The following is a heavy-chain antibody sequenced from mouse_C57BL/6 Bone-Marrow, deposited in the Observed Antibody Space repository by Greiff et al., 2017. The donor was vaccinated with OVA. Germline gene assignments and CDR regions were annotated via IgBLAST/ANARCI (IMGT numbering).Heavy chain of an antibody. CDR1: GYTFTDYY. Sequence: EVQLQQSGPELVKPGASVKISCKASGYTFTDYYMNWVKQSHGKSLEWIGDINPNNGGTSYNQKFKGKATLTVDKSSSTAYMELRSLTSEDSAVYYCARALDDYGSSYWYFDVWGTGTTVTVSS. CDR2: INPNNGGT. V-gene: IGHV1-26*01. J-gene: IGHJ1*03. CDR3: ARALDDYGSSYWYFDV. D-gene: IGHD1-1*01.